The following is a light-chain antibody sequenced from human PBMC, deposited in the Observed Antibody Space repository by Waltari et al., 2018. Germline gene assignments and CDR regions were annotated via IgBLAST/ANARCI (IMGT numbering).Light chain of an antibody. J-gene: IGKJ5*01. CDR2: GAS. CDR1: QSVTGNF. CDR3: QQYSSSPAIT. Sequence: EIVLTQSPGTLSLSPGDTATLSCRASQSVTGNFLAWYQQKPGQTPRLLIFGASNRATGIPDRFRGSGSGPDFTLTISRLEPEDFALYFRQQYSSSPAITFAQGTRLEIK. V-gene: IGKV3-20*01.